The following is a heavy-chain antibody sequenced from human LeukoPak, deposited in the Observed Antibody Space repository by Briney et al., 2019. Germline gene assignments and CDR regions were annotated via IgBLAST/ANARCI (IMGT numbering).Heavy chain of an antibody. CDR2: ISWNSGSI. Sequence: GRSLRLSCAASGFTFDDYAMHWVRQAPGKGLEWVSGISWNSGSIGYADSVKGRFTISRDNAKNSLYLQMNSLRAEDTALYCCAKESGRNVGALADWGQGTLVTVSS. J-gene: IGHJ4*02. CDR1: GFTFDDYA. V-gene: IGHV3-9*01. D-gene: IGHD1-26*01. CDR3: AKESGRNVGALAD.